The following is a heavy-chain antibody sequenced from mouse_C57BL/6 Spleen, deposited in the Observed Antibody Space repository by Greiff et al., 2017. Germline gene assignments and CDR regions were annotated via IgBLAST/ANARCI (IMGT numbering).Heavy chain of an antibody. CDR1: GYTFTSYW. V-gene: IGHV1-50*01. D-gene: IGHD1-1*01. CDR2: IDPSDSYT. CDR3: ARNGGSSPDC. J-gene: IGHJ2*01. Sequence: QVQLQQPGAELVKPGASVKLSCKASGYTFTSYWMQWVKQRPGQGLEWIGEIDPSDSYTNYNQKFKGKATLTVDTSSSTAYMQLSSLTSEDSAVYYCARNGGSSPDCWGQGTTLTVSS.